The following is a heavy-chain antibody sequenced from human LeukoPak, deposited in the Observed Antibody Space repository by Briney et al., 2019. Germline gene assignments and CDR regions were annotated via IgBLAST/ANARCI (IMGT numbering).Heavy chain of an antibody. CDR1: GGSIGSHY. CDR3: ARLIGDIAVSGTSWFDP. V-gene: IGHV4-59*11. J-gene: IGHJ5*02. CDR2: IYYSGRT. Sequence: SETLSLTCTVSGGSIGSHYWSWIRQAPGKGLEWIGYIYYSGRTNYNPPLKSRVTISVDTSKNQFSLKLSSVTAADTAMYYCARLIGDIAVSGTSWFDPWGQRTLVTVSS. D-gene: IGHD6-19*01.